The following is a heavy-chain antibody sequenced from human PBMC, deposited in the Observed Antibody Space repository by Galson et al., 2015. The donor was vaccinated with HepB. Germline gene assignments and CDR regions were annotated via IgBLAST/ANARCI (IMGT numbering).Heavy chain of an antibody. D-gene: IGHD2-8*01. V-gene: IGHV3-30*04. CDR2: TSDDGSNK. CDR1: GFTFSRHT. CDR3: ARALGMIQDSWGTSYPGYGTDV. Sequence: SLRLSCAASGFTFSRHTMHWVRQAPGKGLEWVAVTSDDGSNKWYADSVKGRFTISRDNSKNTLYLQMNSLRAEDTAVYYCARALGMIQDSWGTSYPGYGTDVWGQGTTVTVSS. J-gene: IGHJ6*02.